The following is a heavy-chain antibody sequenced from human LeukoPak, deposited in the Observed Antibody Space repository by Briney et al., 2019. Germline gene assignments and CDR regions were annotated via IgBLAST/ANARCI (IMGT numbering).Heavy chain of an antibody. Sequence: SSETLSLTCTVSGGSISGWYWSWIRQPPGKGLEWIGNIYGSGYTNYNPSLKSRVTMSIDTSKNHFSLKLTSVTAADTATYYCARETSLAGFASGLGFNYWGQGILVSVSS. J-gene: IGHJ4*02. V-gene: IGHV4-59*01. CDR3: ARETSLAGFASGLGFNY. CDR1: GGSISGWY. D-gene: IGHD6-19*01. CDR2: IYGSGYT.